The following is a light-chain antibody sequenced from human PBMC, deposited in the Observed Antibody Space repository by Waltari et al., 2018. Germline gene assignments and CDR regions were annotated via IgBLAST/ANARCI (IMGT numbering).Light chain of an antibody. J-gene: IGKJ1*01. CDR2: NAS. Sequence: EIVLTQSPATLSLSPGERATLSCRASQSVSSYLAWYQQKPGQAPRLLIYNASNRATGIPARFSGRESETDFTLTISSLEPEDFAVYYCQQRSNWPRTFGQGTKVEIK. CDR3: QQRSNWPRT. V-gene: IGKV3-11*01. CDR1: QSVSSY.